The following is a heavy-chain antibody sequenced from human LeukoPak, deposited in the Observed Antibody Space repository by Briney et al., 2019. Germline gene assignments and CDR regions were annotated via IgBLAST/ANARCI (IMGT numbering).Heavy chain of an antibody. CDR3: AKDKLAYCGGDCLFDY. CDR2: ISGSGGST. CDR1: GFTFSSYA. D-gene: IGHD2-21*02. Sequence: GGSLSLSCAASGFTFSSYAMSWVRQSPGKGREWVSAISGSGGSTYYADSVKGRFTISRDNSKNTLYLQMNSLRAEDTAVHYCAKDKLAYCGGDCLFDYWGQGTLVTVSS. V-gene: IGHV3-23*01. J-gene: IGHJ4*02.